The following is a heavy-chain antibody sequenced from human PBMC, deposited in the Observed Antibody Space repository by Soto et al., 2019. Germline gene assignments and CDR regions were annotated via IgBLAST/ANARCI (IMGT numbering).Heavy chain of an antibody. J-gene: IGHJ2*01. D-gene: IGHD1-1*01. CDR3: ARDARGSQVSGTVFDR. Sequence: QVQLVQSGAEMKKPGASVKVSCKASGYTFNNYGITWVRQAPGQGLEWLGWISSYDHNTNYGQKFQGRVTMTTETSTSTAYMELTSLGSDDSAMYYCARDARGSQVSGTVFDRWGRGTLVTVSS. CDR2: ISSYDHNT. CDR1: GYTFNNYG. V-gene: IGHV1-18*01.